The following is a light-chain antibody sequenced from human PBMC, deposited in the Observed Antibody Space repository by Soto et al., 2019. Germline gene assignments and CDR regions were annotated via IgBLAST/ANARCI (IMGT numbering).Light chain of an antibody. CDR2: TNN. Sequence: QSLLTQPPSASATPGQRVTISCSGSNSNIGTNTVNWYQQLPGTAPRLLIYTNNQRPSGVPQRFSGSKTGTSASLAISGLQSEDEADYYCAAWDDSLGGPMFGGGTKLTVL. CDR1: NSNIGTNT. V-gene: IGLV1-44*01. CDR3: AAWDDSLGGPM. J-gene: IGLJ3*02.